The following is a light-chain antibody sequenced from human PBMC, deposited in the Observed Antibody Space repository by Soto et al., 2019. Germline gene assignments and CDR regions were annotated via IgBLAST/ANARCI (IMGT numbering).Light chain of an antibody. CDR1: PSVANF. V-gene: IGKV3-11*01. Sequence: EIVLIQSPATLSLSPGERATLSCRASPSVANFVAWYQQKPGQAPRLLIYGAFNRATGIPARFSGSGSGTDFTLTISSLEPADAAVYYCQQRNVWPQVTCGQGTRLEIK. J-gene: IGKJ5*01. CDR3: QQRNVWPQVT. CDR2: GAF.